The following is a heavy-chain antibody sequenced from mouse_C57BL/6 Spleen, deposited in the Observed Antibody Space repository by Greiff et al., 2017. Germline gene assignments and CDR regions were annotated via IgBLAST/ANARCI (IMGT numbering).Heavy chain of an antibody. V-gene: IGHV3-6*01. CDR3: ATIYYYGSSPYWYFDV. CDR2: IIYDGSN. CDR1: GYSITSGYY. J-gene: IGHJ1*03. D-gene: IGHD1-1*01. Sequence: VQLQQSGPGLVKPSQSLSLTCSVTGYSITSGYYWNWIRQFPGNKLEWMGYIIYDGSNNYNPSLKNRISITRDTSKNQFFLTLNSVTTEDTATYYGATIYYYGSSPYWYFDVWGTGTTVTVSS.